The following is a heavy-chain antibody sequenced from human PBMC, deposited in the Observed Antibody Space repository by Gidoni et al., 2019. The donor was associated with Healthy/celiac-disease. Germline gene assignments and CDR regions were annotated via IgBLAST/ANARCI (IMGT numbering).Heavy chain of an antibody. CDR1: GGTFSSYA. J-gene: IGHJ4*02. V-gene: IGHV1-69*01. D-gene: IGHD3-9*01. CDR2: IIPIFGTA. Sequence: SVAEVKKPGSSVQVSCKASGGTFSSYAISWVRQAPGPGLEWMGWIIPIFGTANYAQKSQGRGTITADESTSTAYMELSSLRAEDTAVYYCARYRYDMSTGYYSQYYFDYWGQGTLVTVSS. CDR3: ARYRYDMSTGYYSQYYFDY.